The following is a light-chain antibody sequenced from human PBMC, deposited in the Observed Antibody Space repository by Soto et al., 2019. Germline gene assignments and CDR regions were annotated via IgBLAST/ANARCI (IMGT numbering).Light chain of an antibody. CDR2: EVS. J-gene: IGLJ3*02. CDR3: CSYAGSRWV. Sequence: QSALTQPASVSGSPGQSITISCTGTSSDVGSYNLVSWYQQHPGKAPKLMIYEVSKRPSGVSNRFSGSKSGNTASLTISGLQGEDEADYYCCSYAGSRWVFGGGTKVTVL. CDR1: SSDVGSYNL. V-gene: IGLV2-23*02.